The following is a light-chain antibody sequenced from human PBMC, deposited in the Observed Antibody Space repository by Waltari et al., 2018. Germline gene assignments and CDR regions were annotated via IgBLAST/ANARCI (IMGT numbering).Light chain of an antibody. CDR1: KLGDKY. CDR2: QDS. Sequence: SYELTQPPSVSVSPGPTASITCSGDKLGDKYACWYQQKPGQSPGLVIYQDSKRPSGIPERFSGSNSGNTATLTISGTQAMDEADYYCQAWDSSTAVFGTGTKVTVL. V-gene: IGLV3-1*01. J-gene: IGLJ1*01. CDR3: QAWDSSTAV.